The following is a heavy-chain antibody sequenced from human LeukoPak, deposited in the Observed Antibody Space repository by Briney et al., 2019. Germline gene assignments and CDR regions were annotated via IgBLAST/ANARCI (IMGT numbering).Heavy chain of an antibody. J-gene: IGHJ4*02. CDR1: GYTFTGYY. Sequence: ASVKVSCKASGYTFTGYYMHWVRQAPGQGLEWMGWINPNSGGTNYAQKFQGRVTMTRDTSISTAYMELSRLRSEDTAVYYCARGPLYYYDSSGYFAYWGQGTLVTVSS. CDR3: ARGPLYYYDSSGYFAY. D-gene: IGHD3-22*01. CDR2: INPNSGGT. V-gene: IGHV1-2*02.